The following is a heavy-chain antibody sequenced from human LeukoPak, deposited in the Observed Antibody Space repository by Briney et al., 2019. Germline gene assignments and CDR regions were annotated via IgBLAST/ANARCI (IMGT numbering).Heavy chain of an antibody. J-gene: IGHJ5*02. D-gene: IGHD3-22*01. Sequence: SETLSLTCAVCVGSFSGYYWSWIRQPPGKGLEWIGEINHSGSTNYNPSLKSRVTTSVDPSKNHVSLKLTSVTAADTAVYYCARVNYYGIGGYYWWFDPWGQGTLVTVSS. CDR3: ARVNYYGIGGYYWWFDP. CDR2: INHSGST. CDR1: VGSFSGYY. V-gene: IGHV4-34*01.